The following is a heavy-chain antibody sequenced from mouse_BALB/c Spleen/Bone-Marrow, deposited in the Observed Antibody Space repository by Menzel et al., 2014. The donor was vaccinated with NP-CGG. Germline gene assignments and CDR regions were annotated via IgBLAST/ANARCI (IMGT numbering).Heavy chain of an antibody. CDR1: GYSFTGYN. CDR3: ARYGNYFDY. D-gene: IGHD2-1*01. J-gene: IGHJ2*01. V-gene: IGHV1-39*01. Sequence: VQQQQPGPDLEKPGASVKISCKASGYSFTGYNMNWVKQSNGKSLEWIGNIDPYSGTTNYNQKFKGKATLTVDKSSSTAYMQLKSLTSEDSAVYYCARYGNYFDYWGQGTTLTVSS. CDR2: IDPYSGTT.